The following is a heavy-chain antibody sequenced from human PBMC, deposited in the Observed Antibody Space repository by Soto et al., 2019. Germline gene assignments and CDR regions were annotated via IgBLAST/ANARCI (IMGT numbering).Heavy chain of an antibody. V-gene: IGHV3-30*18. CDR2: IAYDGNEK. CDR1: GFTFKTHA. CDR3: GKDVGDYVPYYYGVDV. D-gene: IGHD1-26*01. J-gene: IGHJ6*02. Sequence: ESGGGVVQPGTSLRLSCAASGFTFKTHAMHWVRQAPGKGLEWMAVIAYDGNEKFYADSVTGRFTISRDNSKNALYLQINTLRNEDTAVYYCGKDVGDYVPYYYGVDVWGQGTTVTVSS.